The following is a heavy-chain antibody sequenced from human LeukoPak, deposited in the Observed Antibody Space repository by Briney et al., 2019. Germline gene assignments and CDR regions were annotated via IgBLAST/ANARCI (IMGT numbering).Heavy chain of an antibody. CDR3: ARDSSTSCYDY. Sequence: ASVKVSCKASGYTFTSYYMHWARQAPGQGLEWMGIINPSGGSTSYAQRFQGRVTMTRDTSTSTVYMELSSLRSEDTAVYYCARDSSTSCYDYWGQGTLVTVSS. J-gene: IGHJ4*02. D-gene: IGHD2-2*01. CDR2: INPSGGST. V-gene: IGHV1-46*01. CDR1: GYTFTSYY.